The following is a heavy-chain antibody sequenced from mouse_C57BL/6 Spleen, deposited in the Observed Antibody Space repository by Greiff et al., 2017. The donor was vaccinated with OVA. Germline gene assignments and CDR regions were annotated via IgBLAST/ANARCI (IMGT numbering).Heavy chain of an antibody. D-gene: IGHD1-1*01. Sequence: EVQVVESGPELVKPGASVKIPCKASGYTFTDYNMDWVKQSHGKSLEWIGDINPNNGGTIYNQKFKGKATLTVDKSSSTAYMELRSLTSEDTAVYYCARYYYGSYWYFDVWGTGTTVTVSS. V-gene: IGHV1-18*01. CDR3: ARYYYGSYWYFDV. J-gene: IGHJ1*03. CDR1: GYTFTDYN. CDR2: INPNNGGT.